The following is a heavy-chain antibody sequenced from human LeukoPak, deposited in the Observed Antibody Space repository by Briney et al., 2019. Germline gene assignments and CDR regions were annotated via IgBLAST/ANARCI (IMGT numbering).Heavy chain of an antibody. D-gene: IGHD5-18*01. J-gene: IGHJ5*02. CDR1: GGSISSSSYY. V-gene: IGHV4-39*07. CDR3: ARGGIQLNPGFDP. Sequence: SETLSLTCTVSGGSISSSSYYWGWIRQPPGKGLEWIGSIYYSGSTYYNPSLKSRVTISVDTSKNQLSLKLSSVTAADTAVYYCARGGIQLNPGFDPWGQGTLVTVSS. CDR2: IYYSGST.